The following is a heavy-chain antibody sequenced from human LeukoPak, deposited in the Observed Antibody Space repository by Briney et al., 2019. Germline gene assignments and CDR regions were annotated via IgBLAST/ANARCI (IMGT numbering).Heavy chain of an antibody. Sequence: QSGGSLRLSCAASGFTFSSYAMTWVRQARGKGLEWVSVLYSGGRTYYADSVKGRFTISRNDSKNTLYLQMNSLRAEDTAMYYCARVFYGDYESAAFAFDIWGQGTMVTVSS. J-gene: IGHJ3*02. V-gene: IGHV3-53*04. CDR2: LYSGGRT. CDR3: ARVFYGDYESAAFAFDI. CDR1: GFTFSSYA. D-gene: IGHD4-17*01.